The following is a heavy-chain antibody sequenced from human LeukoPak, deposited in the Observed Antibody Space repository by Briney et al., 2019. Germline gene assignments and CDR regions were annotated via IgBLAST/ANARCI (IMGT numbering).Heavy chain of an antibody. CDR2: IYYSGST. Sequence: SETLSLTCTVSGGSISSYYWSWIRQPPGKGLEWIGYIYYSGSTNYNPSLKSRVTISVDTSKNQFSLKLSSVTAADTAVYYCATDLDNWNGDYWGQGTLVTVSS. D-gene: IGHD1-20*01. CDR3: ATDLDNWNGDY. V-gene: IGHV4-59*12. CDR1: GGSISSYY. J-gene: IGHJ4*02.